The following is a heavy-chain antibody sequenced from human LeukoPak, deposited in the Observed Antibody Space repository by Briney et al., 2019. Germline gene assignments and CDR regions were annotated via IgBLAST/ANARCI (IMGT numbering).Heavy chain of an antibody. CDR2: IIPIFGTA. Sequence: GASVKVSCKASGGTFSSYAISWVRQAPGQGLEWMGGIIPIFGTANYAQKLQGRVTMTTDTSTSTAYMELRSLRSDDTAVYYCARAGLYYYDSSGQLTDYWGQGTLVTVSS. D-gene: IGHD3-22*01. V-gene: IGHV1-69*05. CDR3: ARAGLYYYDSSGQLTDY. CDR1: GGTFSSYA. J-gene: IGHJ4*02.